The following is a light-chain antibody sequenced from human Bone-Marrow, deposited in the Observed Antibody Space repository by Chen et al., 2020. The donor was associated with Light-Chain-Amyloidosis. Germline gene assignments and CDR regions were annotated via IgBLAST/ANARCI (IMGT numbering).Light chain of an antibody. CDR1: NIGSTS. CDR3: QVWDRSSDRPV. V-gene: IGLV3-21*02. CDR2: ADS. Sequence: YVLTQPSSVSGAPGQTATIACWGNNIGSTSVHRYQQTPGQAPLLVVYADSDRPSGIPERLSGSNSGNTATLTISRVEAGDEADYYCQVWDRSSDRPVIGGGTKLTVL. J-gene: IGLJ3*02.